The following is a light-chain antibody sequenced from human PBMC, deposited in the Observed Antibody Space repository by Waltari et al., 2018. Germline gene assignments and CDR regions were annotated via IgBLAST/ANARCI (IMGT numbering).Light chain of an antibody. CDR3: QHYVRLPAT. CDR1: QSVGRS. Sequence: EIVLTQSPVTLSLSPGESATLSCRASQSVGRSLAWYQQIPGQAPRLLIYGASSRATGIPDRFSGSGSGTDFSLTISRLEPEDFAVYFCQHYVRLPATFGQGTKVAI. CDR2: GAS. J-gene: IGKJ1*01. V-gene: IGKV3-20*01.